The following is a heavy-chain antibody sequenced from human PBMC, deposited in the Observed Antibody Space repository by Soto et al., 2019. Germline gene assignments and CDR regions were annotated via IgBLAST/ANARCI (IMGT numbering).Heavy chain of an antibody. V-gene: IGHV4-39*01. CDR2: IYYSGNT. Sequence: QLQLQESGPGLVKPSETLSLTCTVSGGSISSSSYYWGWIRQPPGKGLEWIGNIYYSGNTYYNPSLKSRVTISAEMSKNKFSLRLSSVTAADTAVYYCARSYRDSSGYCFDYWGRGILVTVSS. J-gene: IGHJ4*02. D-gene: IGHD3-22*01. CDR1: GGSISSSSYY. CDR3: ARSYRDSSGYCFDY.